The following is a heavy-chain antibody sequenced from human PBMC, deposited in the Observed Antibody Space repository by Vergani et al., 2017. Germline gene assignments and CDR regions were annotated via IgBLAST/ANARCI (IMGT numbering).Heavy chain of an antibody. CDR1: GYSFTSYW. J-gene: IGHJ6*02. D-gene: IGHD3-10*01. CDR3: ARRGKEGYYYYYGMDV. CDR2: IYPGDSDT. Sequence: EVQLVQSGAEVKTPGESLKISGKGFGYSFTSYWIGWVRQMPGKGLEWMGIIYPGDSDTRYSPSFQGQVTISADKSISTAYLQWSSLKASDTAMYYCARRGKEGYYYYYGMDVWGQGTTVTVSS. V-gene: IGHV5-51*03.